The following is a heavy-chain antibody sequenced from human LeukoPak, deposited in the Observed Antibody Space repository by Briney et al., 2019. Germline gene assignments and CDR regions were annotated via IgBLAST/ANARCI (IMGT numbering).Heavy chain of an antibody. V-gene: IGHV3-74*01. D-gene: IGHD5-24*01. CDR3: ARVKDAYNRYFQH. J-gene: IGHJ1*01. CDR2: INIDGSDT. Sequence: GGSRRLSCAASGFPFSSSLMHWVRQAPGKGLVWVSRINIDGSDTIYADSVKGRFTVSRDNAKNTLYLQMNSLRAEDTAVYYCARVKDAYNRYFQHWGQGTLVTVSS. CDR1: GFPFSSSL.